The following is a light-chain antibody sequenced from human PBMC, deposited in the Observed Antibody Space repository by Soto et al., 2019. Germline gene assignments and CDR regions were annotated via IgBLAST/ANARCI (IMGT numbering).Light chain of an antibody. CDR2: AAS. CDR3: HQLNSYPRP. J-gene: IGKJ4*01. CDR1: QGISSY. Sequence: IQLTQSPSSLSASVGDRVTITCRASQGISSYLASYQQKPGKAPKLLIYAASTFQSEVPSRFSGSGFGTDFTLAMSSLHSEGFATYYCHQLNSYPRPFGGGTKVDIK. V-gene: IGKV1-9*01.